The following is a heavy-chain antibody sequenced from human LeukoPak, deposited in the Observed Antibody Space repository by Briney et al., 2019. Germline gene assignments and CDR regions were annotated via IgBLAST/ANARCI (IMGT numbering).Heavy chain of an antibody. J-gene: IGHJ4*02. Sequence: GGSLRLSCAASGFTFSSYSMNWVRQAPGKGLEWVSSISSSSSHIYYADSVKGRFTISRDNAKNSLYLQMNSLRAEDTAVYYCARDLDYGDPSDYWGQGTLVTVSS. CDR1: GFTFSSYS. D-gene: IGHD4-17*01. CDR2: ISSSSSHI. CDR3: ARDLDYGDPSDY. V-gene: IGHV3-21*01.